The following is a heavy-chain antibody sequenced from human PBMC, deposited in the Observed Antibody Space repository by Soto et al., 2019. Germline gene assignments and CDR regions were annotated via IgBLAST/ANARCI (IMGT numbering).Heavy chain of an antibody. CDR1: GFTFDDYA. CDR3: AKDNLYSSSYYFDY. J-gene: IGHJ4*02. V-gene: IGHV3-9*01. D-gene: IGHD6-13*01. CDR2: ISWNSGSI. Sequence: GGSLRLSCAASGFTFDDYAMHWVRQAPGKGLEWVSGISWNSGSIGYADSVKGRFTISRDNAKNSLYLQMNSLRAEDTALYYCAKDNLYSSSYYFDYWGQGTLVTVSS.